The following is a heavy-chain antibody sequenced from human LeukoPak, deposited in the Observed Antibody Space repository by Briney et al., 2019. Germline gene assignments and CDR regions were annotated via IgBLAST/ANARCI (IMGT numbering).Heavy chain of an antibody. CDR3: ASPLTGLNY. J-gene: IGHJ4*02. D-gene: IGHD1-20*01. CDR2: IWYDGSNK. CDR1: GFTFSSYG. Sequence: PGGSLRLSCAASGFTFSSYGMHWVRQAPGKGLEWVAVIWYDGSNKYHADSVKGRFTISRDNSENTLYLQMNSLRAEDTAVYYCASPLTGLNYWGQGTRVTVSS. V-gene: IGHV3-33*01.